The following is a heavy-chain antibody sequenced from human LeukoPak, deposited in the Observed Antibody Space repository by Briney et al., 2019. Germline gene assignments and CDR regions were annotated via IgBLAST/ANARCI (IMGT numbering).Heavy chain of an antibody. CDR1: GDTISTSDHY. J-gene: IGHJ4*02. CDR2: IYYSGST. V-gene: IGHV4-39*01. D-gene: IGHD1-26*01. CDR3: ARLGRDPYFDY. Sequence: PSETLSLTCSVSGDTISTSDHYWGWIRQPPGKGLEWIGSIYYSGSTYYNPSLKSRVTISVDTSKNQFSLKLSSVTAADTAVYYCARLGRDPYFDYWGQGTLVTVSS.